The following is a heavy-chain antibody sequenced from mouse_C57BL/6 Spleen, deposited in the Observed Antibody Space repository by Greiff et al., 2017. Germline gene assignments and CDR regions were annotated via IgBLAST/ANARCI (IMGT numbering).Heavy chain of an antibody. CDR1: GYAFSSSW. CDR3: ARDYSNYGFAY. J-gene: IGHJ3*01. V-gene: IGHV1-82*01. Sequence: VKLQESGPELVKPGASVKISCKASGYAFSSSWMNWVKQRPGKGLEWIGRIYPGDGDTNYNGKFKGKATLTADKSSSTAYMQLSSLTSEDSAVYFCARDYSNYGFAYWGQGTLVTVSA. CDR2: IYPGDGDT. D-gene: IGHD2-5*01.